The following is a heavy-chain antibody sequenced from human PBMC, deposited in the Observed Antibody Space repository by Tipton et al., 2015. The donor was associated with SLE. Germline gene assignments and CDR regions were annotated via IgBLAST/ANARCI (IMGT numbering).Heavy chain of an antibody. V-gene: IGHV3-7*01. D-gene: IGHD3-16*01. J-gene: IGHJ4*02. CDR2: INQDGSEK. CDR1: GLTFSNYW. CDR3: ARGLGEADFDY. Sequence: AVSGLTFSNYWMSWVRQAPGKGLEWVANINQDGSEKYYVDSVKGRFTVSRDNAKNSLYLQMNSLRAEDTAVYYCARGLGEADFDYWGQGPLVTVSS.